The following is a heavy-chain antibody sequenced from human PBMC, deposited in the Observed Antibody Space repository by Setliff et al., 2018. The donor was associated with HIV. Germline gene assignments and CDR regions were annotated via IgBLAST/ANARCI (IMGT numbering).Heavy chain of an antibody. J-gene: IGHJ4*02. CDR3: ARGRYSGSYFLFDS. Sequence: ASVKVSCKASGYTLTDYYMHWVRQAPGQGLEWMGWINPNTGGTNFAQKFQGRVTMTRDTSISIAYMELSRLKSDDTAVYYCARGRYSGSYFLFDSWGQGTQVTVSS. D-gene: IGHD1-26*01. CDR2: INPNTGGT. V-gene: IGHV1-2*02. CDR1: GYTLTDYY.